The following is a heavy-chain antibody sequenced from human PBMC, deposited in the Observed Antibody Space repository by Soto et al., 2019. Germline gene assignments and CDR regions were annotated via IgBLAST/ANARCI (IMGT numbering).Heavy chain of an antibody. CDR2: ISAAGFTT. CDR1: GFTFSNYA. CDR3: ARDQEYSGSYLDAFDI. V-gene: IGHV3-23*01. J-gene: IGHJ3*02. Sequence: GGTLRLSCAASGFTFSNYAMSWVRQAPGRLEWVSGISAAGFTTYYADSLKGRFTISRDNSKNTLYLQMNSLTAEDTAVYYCARDQEYSGSYLDAFDIWGQGTMVTVSS. D-gene: IGHD1-26*01.